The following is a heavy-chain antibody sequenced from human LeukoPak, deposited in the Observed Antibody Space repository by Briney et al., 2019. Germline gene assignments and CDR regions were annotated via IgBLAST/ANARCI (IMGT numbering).Heavy chain of an antibody. D-gene: IGHD3-9*01. CDR3: AKHIMTGTWSFDS. V-gene: IGHV1-69*04. J-gene: IGHJ4*02. CDR1: GGTFTSSA. Sequence: ASVKVSCKASGGTFTSSAISWVRQAPGQGLEWMGRIIPIIDIANYAQRFQGRVTITADKSTDTSYMELSSLRSEDTAVYYCAKHIMTGTWSFDSWGQGTLVTVSS. CDR2: IIPIIDIA.